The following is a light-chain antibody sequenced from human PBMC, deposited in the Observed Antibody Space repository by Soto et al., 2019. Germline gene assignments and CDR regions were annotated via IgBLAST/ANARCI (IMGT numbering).Light chain of an antibody. CDR3: ISYTSDDVRYV. CDR2: EVS. Sequence: QSVLTQPASVSGTPGQSITISCTGSNRDVGIYDFVSWYQHHPGRAPKLIVSEVSHRPSGVSNRFSGSKSGNTASLTISGLQSEDEADYYCISYTSDDVRYVFGTGTKGTVL. CDR1: NRDVGIYDF. V-gene: IGLV2-14*01. J-gene: IGLJ1*01.